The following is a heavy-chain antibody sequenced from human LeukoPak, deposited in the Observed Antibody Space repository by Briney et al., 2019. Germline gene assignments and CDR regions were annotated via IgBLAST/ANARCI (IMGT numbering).Heavy chain of an antibody. V-gene: IGHV1-8*01. CDR2: MNPDSGNT. Sequence: ASVKVSCKASGYTFTSYEINWVRQATGQGLEWMGWMNPDSGNTGYAQKFQGRVTITRNTSISTAYMELSSLRSEDTAVYYCARVDSGSFGYWGQGTLVTVSS. CDR3: ARVDSGSFGY. J-gene: IGHJ4*02. D-gene: IGHD3-10*01. CDR1: GYTFTSYE.